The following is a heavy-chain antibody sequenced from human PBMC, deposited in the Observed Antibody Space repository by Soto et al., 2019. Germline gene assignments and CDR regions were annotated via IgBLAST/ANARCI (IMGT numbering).Heavy chain of an antibody. CDR2: ISGSGGST. CDR3: ARSLDIVVVPAAMDCWFDP. V-gene: IGHV3-23*01. J-gene: IGHJ5*02. CDR1: GFTFSSYA. Sequence: EVQLLESGGGLVQPGGSLRLSCAASGFTFSSYAMSWVRQAPGKGLEWVSAISGSGGSTYYADSVKGRFTISGDNSKNTLYLQMNSLRAEDTAVYYCARSLDIVVVPAAMDCWFDPWGQGTLVTVSS. D-gene: IGHD2-2*03.